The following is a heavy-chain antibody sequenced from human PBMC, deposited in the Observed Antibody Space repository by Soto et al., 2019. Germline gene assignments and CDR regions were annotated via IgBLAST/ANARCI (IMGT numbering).Heavy chain of an antibody. CDR3: ARSCVACTGPIDY. Sequence: QVQLVESGGGVVQPGRSLRLSCAASGFTFSSYGMHWVGQAPGKGLEWVAVIWYDGSTKYYADSVKGRLTIPGDNSKNTLYLNMNSRRAEDTAVYYCARSCVACTGPIDYRGQGTLVTVSS. D-gene: IGHD6-19*01. CDR2: IWYDGSTK. CDR1: GFTFSSYG. J-gene: IGHJ4*02. V-gene: IGHV3-33*01.